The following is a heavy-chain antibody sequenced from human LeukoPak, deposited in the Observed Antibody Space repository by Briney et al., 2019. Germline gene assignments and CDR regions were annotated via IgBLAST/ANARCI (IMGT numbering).Heavy chain of an antibody. CDR1: GGSFSGYY. CDR3: ASRGDIVVVVAGNNWFDP. V-gene: IGHV4-34*01. CDR2: INHSGST. J-gene: IGHJ5*02. Sequence: SETLSLTCAVYGGSFSGYYWSWIRQPPGKGLECIGEINHSGSTNYNPSLKSRVTISVDTSKNQFSLKLSSVTAADTAVYYCASRGDIVVVVAGNNWFDPWGQGTLVTVSS. D-gene: IGHD2-15*01.